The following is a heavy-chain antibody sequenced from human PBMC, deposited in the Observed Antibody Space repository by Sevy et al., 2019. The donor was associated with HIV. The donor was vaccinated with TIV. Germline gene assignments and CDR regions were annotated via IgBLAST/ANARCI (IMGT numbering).Heavy chain of an antibody. J-gene: IGHJ5*02. CDR3: TRNVGAFDNGFDR. CDR1: GFTFSSYD. Sequence: GGSLRLSCTASGFTFSSYDMNWVRQAPGKGLEWVSKISSSGSSIYYADSVKGRFTISRDNAKNSLNLQMNSLRAEDTAVYYCTRNVGAFDNGFDRWGQGTLVTVSS. D-gene: IGHD3-16*01. V-gene: IGHV3-48*03. CDR2: ISSSGSSI.